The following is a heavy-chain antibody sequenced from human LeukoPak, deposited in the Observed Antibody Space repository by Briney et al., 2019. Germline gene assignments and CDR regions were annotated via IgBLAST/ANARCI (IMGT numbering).Heavy chain of an antibody. Sequence: ASVKVSCKASGYTFTGYYMHWVRQAPGQGLEWMGWINPNSGGTNYAQKFQGRVTMTRDTSISTAYMELSRLRSDDTAVYYCARDRSYSGVEEYDYWGQGTLVTVSS. J-gene: IGHJ4*02. D-gene: IGHD3-3*01. CDR3: ARDRSYSGVEEYDY. CDR2: INPNSGGT. CDR1: GYTFTGYY. V-gene: IGHV1-2*02.